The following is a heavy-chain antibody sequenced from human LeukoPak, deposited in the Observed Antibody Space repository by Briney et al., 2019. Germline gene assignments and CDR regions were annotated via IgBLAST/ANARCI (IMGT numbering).Heavy chain of an antibody. J-gene: IGHJ4*02. D-gene: IGHD3-22*01. V-gene: IGHV3-33*01. CDR3: ARDYSSGYNQYFFDY. Sequence: GGSLRLSCAASGFTFSSYGMHWVRQAPGKGLEWVAVMWYDGTNKYYVDYVKRPFAISRDNSKNTLYLQMNSLRAEDTAVYFCARDYSSGYNQYFFDYWGQGTLVTVSS. CDR2: MWYDGTNK. CDR1: GFTFSSYG.